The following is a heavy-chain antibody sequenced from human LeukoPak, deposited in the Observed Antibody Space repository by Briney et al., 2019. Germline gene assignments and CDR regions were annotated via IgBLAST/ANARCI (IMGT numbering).Heavy chain of an antibody. V-gene: IGHV3-7*01. CDR2: IKQDGSEK. CDR1: GFTFSSYS. D-gene: IGHD1-26*01. CDR3: ARTSGSYAYFDY. J-gene: IGHJ4*02. Sequence: GGSLRLSCAAYGFTFSSYSMNWVRQAPGKGLEWVANIKQDGSEKYYVDSVKGRFTVSRDNAKNSLYLQMNSLRAEDTAVYYCARTSGSYAYFDYWGQGTLVTVSS.